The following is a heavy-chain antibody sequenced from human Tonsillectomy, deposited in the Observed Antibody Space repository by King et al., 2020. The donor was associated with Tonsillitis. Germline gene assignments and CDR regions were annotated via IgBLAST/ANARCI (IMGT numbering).Heavy chain of an antibody. D-gene: IGHD3-10*01. Sequence: VQLVESGGGVVQPGRSLRLSCAASGFTFSSYGMHWVRQAPGKGLEWVAVISYDGSNKYYAESVKGRFTISRDNSKNTLYLQMNSLRAEDTDVYYCAGAAMVRGVIIPIYYYYGMDVWGQGTTVTVSS. CDR1: GFTFSSYG. V-gene: IGHV3-33*05. CDR2: ISYDGSNK. CDR3: AGAAMVRGVIIPIYYYYGMDV. J-gene: IGHJ6*02.